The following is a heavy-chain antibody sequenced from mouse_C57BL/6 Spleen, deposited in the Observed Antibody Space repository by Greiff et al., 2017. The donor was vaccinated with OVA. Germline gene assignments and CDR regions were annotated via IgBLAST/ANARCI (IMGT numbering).Heavy chain of an antibody. V-gene: IGHV6-3*01. CDR1: GFTFSNYW. Sequence: EVQGVESGGGLVQPGGSMKLSCVASGFTFSNYWMNWVRQSPEKGLEWVAQIRLKSDNYATHYAESVKGRFTISRDDSKSSVYLQMNNVRAEDTGIYYCTGDDYDGFAYWGQGTLVTVSA. D-gene: IGHD2-4*01. J-gene: IGHJ3*01. CDR3: TGDDYDGFAY. CDR2: IRLKSDNYAT.